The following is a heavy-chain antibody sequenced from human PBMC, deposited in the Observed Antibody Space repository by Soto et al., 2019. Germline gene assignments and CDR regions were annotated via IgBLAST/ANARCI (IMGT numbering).Heavy chain of an antibody. CDR2: ISAYNGNT. J-gene: IGHJ3*02. CDR3: ASEITCGGVITPGAFDI. CDR1: GYTFASYG. V-gene: IGHV1-18*01. D-gene: IGHD3-16*02. Sequence: ASVKVSCKASGYTFASYGISWVRQDPGKGLEWMGWISAYNGNTNYAQKLQGRVTMTTDTSTSTAYMELRSLRSDDTAVYYCASEITCGGVITPGAFDIWGQGTMVTVSS.